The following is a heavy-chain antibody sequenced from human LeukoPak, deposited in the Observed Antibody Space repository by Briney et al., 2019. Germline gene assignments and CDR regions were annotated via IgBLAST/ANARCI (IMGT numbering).Heavy chain of an antibody. CDR2: MFSSGSSGNI. Sequence: SETLSLTCTVSGGSITSGSYYWSWIRQPPGKGLEWIGRMFSSGSSGNINYNPSLKSRVTISPNTSKNQFSLNVNSVTAADTAVYYCARWGLAYCGGDCYPYFDYWGQGTLVTVSS. J-gene: IGHJ4*02. V-gene: IGHV4-61*02. CDR1: GGSITSGSYY. D-gene: IGHD2-21*02. CDR3: ARWGLAYCGGDCYPYFDY.